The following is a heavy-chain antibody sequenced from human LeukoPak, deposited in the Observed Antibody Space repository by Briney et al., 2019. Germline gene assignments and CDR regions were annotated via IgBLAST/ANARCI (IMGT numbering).Heavy chain of an antibody. V-gene: IGHV3-48*01. Sequence: GGSLRLSCAASGFTFSSYWMNWVRQAPGKGLEWVSYISSSSSTIYYADSVKGRFTISRDNAKNSLYLQMNSLRAEDTAVYYCARSAPAAMLLYYFGMDVWGQGTTVTVSS. J-gene: IGHJ6*02. CDR1: GFTFSSYW. D-gene: IGHD2-2*01. CDR3: ARSAPAAMLLYYFGMDV. CDR2: ISSSSSTI.